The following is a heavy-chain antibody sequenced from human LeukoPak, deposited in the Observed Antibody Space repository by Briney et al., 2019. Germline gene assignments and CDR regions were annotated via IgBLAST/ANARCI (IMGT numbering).Heavy chain of an antibody. CDR2: INSDGSSI. D-gene: IGHD2-21*01. CDR1: GFTFSSYW. V-gene: IGHV3-74*01. Sequence: GGSLRLSCAASGFTFSSYWMHWVRQAPGKGLVWVSRINSDGSSISYADSVKGRFTISRDNAKNTLYLQMNSLRAEDTAVYYCASQSLCWDFDYWGQGTLVTVSS. CDR3: ASQSLCWDFDY. J-gene: IGHJ4*02.